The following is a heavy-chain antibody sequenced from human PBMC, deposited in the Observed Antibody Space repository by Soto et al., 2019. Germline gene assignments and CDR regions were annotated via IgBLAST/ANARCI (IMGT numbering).Heavy chain of an antibody. CDR3: ATPYYFNH. J-gene: IGHJ4*02. CDR2: ISDDSSYI. CDR1: GFMFRAYT. V-gene: IGHV3-21*06. Sequence: GSLSLSCASLGFMFRAYTWDWVRQAPGKGLEWLSFISDDSSYIDYADSLRGRLTVSRDNYRNSLYLKIDSLGVEDTAVYYCATPYYFNHWGPGTLVTVSS.